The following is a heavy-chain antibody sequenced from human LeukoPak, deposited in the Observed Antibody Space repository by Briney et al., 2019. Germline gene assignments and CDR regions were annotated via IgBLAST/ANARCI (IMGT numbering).Heavy chain of an antibody. V-gene: IGHV3-30*18. Sequence: GGSLRLSCVASGFTFRSYGMHWVRQAPGKGLEWLAAISYDGSREYYAYSVKGRFAISRDNSKDTLFLQMNTLRPEDTAVHYCAKDGYGPEDSSGYRVDDCWGQRTLVTVSS. CDR2: ISYDGSRE. J-gene: IGHJ4*02. D-gene: IGHD6-19*01. CDR3: AKDGYGPEDSSGYRVDDC. CDR1: GFTFRSYG.